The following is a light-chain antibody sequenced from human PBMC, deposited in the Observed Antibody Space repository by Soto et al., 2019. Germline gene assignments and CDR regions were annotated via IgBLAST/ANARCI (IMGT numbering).Light chain of an antibody. V-gene: IGLV2-14*01. J-gene: IGLJ2*01. CDR3: SSYTSSSTLV. CDR2: EVS. CDR1: SSDVGGYNY. Sequence: QSVLTQPASVSGSPGQSITISCTGTSSDVGGYNYVSWYQQHPGKAPKLMIYEVSNRPSGVSNRFSGSKAGNTASLTISVLQADDEDDYYCSSYTSSSTLVFGGGTKLTVL.